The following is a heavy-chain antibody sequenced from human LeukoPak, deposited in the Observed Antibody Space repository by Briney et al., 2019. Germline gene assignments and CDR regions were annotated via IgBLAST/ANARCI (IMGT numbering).Heavy chain of an antibody. CDR3: ARDYGDYPFDY. Sequence: PGGSLRLSCAASGFTFSSYWMSWVRQAPGKGLEWVANIKQDGSEKYYVDSVKGRSTISRDNAKNSLYLQMNSLRAEDTAVYYCARDYGDYPFDYWGQGTLVTVSS. CDR2: IKQDGSEK. D-gene: IGHD4-17*01. V-gene: IGHV3-7*01. CDR1: GFTFSSYW. J-gene: IGHJ4*02.